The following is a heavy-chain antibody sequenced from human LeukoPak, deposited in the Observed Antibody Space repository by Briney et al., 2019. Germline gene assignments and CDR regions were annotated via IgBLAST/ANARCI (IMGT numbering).Heavy chain of an antibody. V-gene: IGHV1-24*01. Sequence: ASVKVSCKVSGYTLTELSMHWARQAPGKGLEWMGGFDPEDGETIYAQKFQGRVTMTEDTSTDTAYMELSSLRSEDTAVYYCATVDLRAAAGSEWFDPWGQGTLVTVSS. CDR2: FDPEDGET. D-gene: IGHD6-13*01. J-gene: IGHJ5*02. CDR1: GYTLTELS. CDR3: ATVDLRAAAGSEWFDP.